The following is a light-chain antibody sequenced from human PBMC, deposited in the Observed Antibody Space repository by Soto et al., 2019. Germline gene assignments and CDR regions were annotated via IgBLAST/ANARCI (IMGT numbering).Light chain of an antibody. V-gene: IGLV2-14*01. CDR3: SSYTSSTSYV. J-gene: IGLJ1*01. Sequence: QSAQTQPASVSGSRGQSITISCTGTSSDVGGYNTVSWYQQYPGKAPKLMIHDVNNRPSGVSNRFSGSKSGNTASLTISGFQAEDEADYYCSSYTSSTSYVFGSGTKLTVL. CDR1: SSDVGGYNT. CDR2: DVN.